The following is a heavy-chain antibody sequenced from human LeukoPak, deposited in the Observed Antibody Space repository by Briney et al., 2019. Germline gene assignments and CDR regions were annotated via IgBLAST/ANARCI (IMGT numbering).Heavy chain of an antibody. CDR1: GFTFSSYG. Sequence: PGGFLRLSCAASGFTFSSYGMHWVRQAPGKGLEWVAFIRYDGSNKYYADSVKGRFTISRDNSKNTLYLQMNSLRAEDTAVYYSSRERGLYYDSSGSPTAVFDPWGQGTLVTVSS. V-gene: IGHV3-30*02. CDR2: IRYDGSNK. D-gene: IGHD3-22*01. J-gene: IGHJ5*02. CDR3: SRERGLYYDSSGSPTAVFDP.